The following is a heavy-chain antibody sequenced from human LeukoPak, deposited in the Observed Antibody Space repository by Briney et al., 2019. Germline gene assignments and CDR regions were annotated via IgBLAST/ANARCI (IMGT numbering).Heavy chain of an antibody. CDR1: GFTFSSYA. CDR3: AKSSGWPNWFDP. J-gene: IGHJ5*02. Sequence: PGGSLGLSCAASGFTFSSYAMSWVRQAPGKGLEWVSAISGSGGSTYYADSVKGRFTISRDNSKNTLYLQMNSLRAEDTAVYYCAKSSGWPNWFDPWGQGTLVTVSS. V-gene: IGHV3-23*01. D-gene: IGHD6-19*01. CDR2: ISGSGGST.